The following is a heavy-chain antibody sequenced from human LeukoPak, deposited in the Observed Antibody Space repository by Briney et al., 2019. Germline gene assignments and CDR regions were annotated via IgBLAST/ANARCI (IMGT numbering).Heavy chain of an antibody. Sequence: SETLSLTCTVSGGSITNNNYYWDWIRQPPGKGLEWIGDFYYSGSTHYNPSLKGRVTISADTSKNHFSLKLSSVTVADTAIYYCARHTRPGNSGYENAFDIRGQGKMVTVSS. CDR1: GGSITNNNYY. CDR3: ARHTRPGNSGYENAFDI. V-gene: IGHV4-39*01. J-gene: IGHJ3*02. D-gene: IGHD5-12*01. CDR2: FYYSGST.